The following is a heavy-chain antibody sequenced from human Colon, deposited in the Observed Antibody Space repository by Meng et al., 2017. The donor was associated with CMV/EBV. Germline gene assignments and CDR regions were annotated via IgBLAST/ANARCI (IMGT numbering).Heavy chain of an antibody. V-gene: IGHV4-30-4*01. D-gene: IGHD6-13*01. CDR1: GGSISSDDFY. J-gene: IGHJ4*02. CDR2: ISFSGST. CDR3: ARVRSSSSRYFDY. Sequence: QVQLQESGPGLVKPSQTLSLTCTVSGGSISSDDFYWTWIRQPPGKGLEWIGYISFSGSTYYNPSLKSRVTISLDTSKNQFSLKLNSVTAADTAVYFCARVRSSSSRYFDYWGQGTLVTVSS.